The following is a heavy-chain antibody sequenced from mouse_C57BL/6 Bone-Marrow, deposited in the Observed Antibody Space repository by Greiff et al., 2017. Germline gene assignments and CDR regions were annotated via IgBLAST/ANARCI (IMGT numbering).Heavy chain of an antibody. D-gene: IGHD1-1*01. J-gene: IGHJ2*01. CDR2: ISGGGGNT. V-gene: IGHV5-9*01. Sequence: EVKVVESGGGLVKPGGSLKLSCAASGFTFSSYTMSWVRQTPEKRLEWVATISGGGGNTYYPDSVKGRFTISRDNAKNTLYLQMSSLRSEDTALYYCARQPLYYYGSSLDYWGQGTTLTVSS. CDR1: GFTFSSYT. CDR3: ARQPLYYYGSSLDY.